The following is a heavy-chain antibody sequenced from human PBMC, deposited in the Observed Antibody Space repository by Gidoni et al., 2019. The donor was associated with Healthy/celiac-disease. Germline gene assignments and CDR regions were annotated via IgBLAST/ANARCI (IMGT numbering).Heavy chain of an antibody. CDR1: GFTVSSNY. CDR2: IYSGGST. J-gene: IGHJ4*02. Sequence: EVQLVESGGGLVQPGGSLRLSCAASGFTVSSNYMCWVRQAPGKGLEWVSVIYSGGSTYYADSVKGRFTISRDNSKNTLYLQMNSLRAEDTAVYYCASTRYGSSGEFDYWGQGTLVTVSS. CDR3: ASTRYGSSGEFDY. V-gene: IGHV3-66*01. D-gene: IGHD3-22*01.